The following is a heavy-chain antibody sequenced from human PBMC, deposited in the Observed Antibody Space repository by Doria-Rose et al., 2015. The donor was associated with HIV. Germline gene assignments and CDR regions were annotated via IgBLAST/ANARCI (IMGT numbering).Heavy chain of an antibody. Sequence: VKPGGSLRLSCAASGFTFSNAWMSWVRKAPGKGLEWVGRIKTKTDGGSTGYAAPVEGRFTISRDDSRNTLYLQMNSLKTEDTAVYYCTTDFVGDPMSTVTTFAYWGQGTLVTVSS. CDR3: TTDFVGDPMSTVTTFAY. J-gene: IGHJ4*02. V-gene: IGHV3-15*01. D-gene: IGHD4-17*01. CDR1: GFTFSNAW. CDR2: IKTKTDGGST.